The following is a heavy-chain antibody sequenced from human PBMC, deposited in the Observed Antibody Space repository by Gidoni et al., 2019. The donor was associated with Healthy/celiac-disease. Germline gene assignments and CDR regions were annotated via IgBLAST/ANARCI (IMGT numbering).Heavy chain of an antibody. CDR3: TRRDYSNSYYYYYYMDV. CDR2: IRSKANSYAK. J-gene: IGHJ6*03. Sequence: EVQLVESGGGVVQPGGSLKLSCAASGLTFSGSAIHWVRQASGKGLEWVGRIRSKANSYAKAYAASVKGRFTISRDDSKNTAYLQMNSLKTEDTAVYYCTRRDYSNSYYYYYYMDVWGKGTTVTVSS. CDR1: GLTFSGSA. D-gene: IGHD4-4*01. V-gene: IGHV3-73*02.